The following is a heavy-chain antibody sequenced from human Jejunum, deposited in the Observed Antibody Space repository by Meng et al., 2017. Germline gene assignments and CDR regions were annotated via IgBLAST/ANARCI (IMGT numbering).Heavy chain of an antibody. V-gene: IGHV5-51*01. CDR2: IFPDDSDT. D-gene: IGHD3-10*01. J-gene: IGHJ4*02. CDR1: GYSFANFW. Sequence: GESLKISCKAFGYSFANFWIGWVRQMPGKGLQWMGIIFPDDSDTSYSPSFQGQVTISADKSTTTSYLQWSSLKASDTAMYYCVRLQTNYYDSGSYSPFAFWGQGTLVTVSS. CDR3: VRLQTNYYDSGSYSPFAF.